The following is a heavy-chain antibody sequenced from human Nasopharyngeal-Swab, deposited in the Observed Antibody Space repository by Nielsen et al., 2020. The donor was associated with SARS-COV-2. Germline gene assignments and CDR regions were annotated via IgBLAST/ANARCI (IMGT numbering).Heavy chain of an antibody. V-gene: IGHV1-24*01. CDR1: GYTLTELS. CDR3: ATGPPVAGHNWFDP. Sequence: ASVKVSCKVSGYTLTELSMHWVRQAPGKGLEWMGGFDPEDGETIYAQKFQGRVTMTEDTSTDTAYMELSSLRFEDTAVYYCATGPPVAGHNWFDPWGQGTLVTVSS. CDR2: FDPEDGET. D-gene: IGHD6-19*01. J-gene: IGHJ5*02.